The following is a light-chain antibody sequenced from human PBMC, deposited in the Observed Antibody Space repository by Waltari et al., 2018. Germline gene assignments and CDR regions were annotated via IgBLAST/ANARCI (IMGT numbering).Light chain of an antibody. Sequence: QSVLTQPPSVSGAPGQRVTMSCTGSSSNIGAGYAVHWYQQLPGTAPKLLVYNNDMRPEGVPDRFSGSKSGTSAALAITGLQPDDEADYYCQSYDSSLSGSVFGGGTKLTVL. V-gene: IGLV1-40*01. CDR3: QSYDSSLSGSV. CDR1: SSNIGAGYA. J-gene: IGLJ3*02. CDR2: NND.